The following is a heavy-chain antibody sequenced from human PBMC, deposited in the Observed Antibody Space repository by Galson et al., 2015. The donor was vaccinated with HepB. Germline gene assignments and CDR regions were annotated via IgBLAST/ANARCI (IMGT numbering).Heavy chain of an antibody. Sequence: SLRLSCAASGFTVSSNYMSWVRQAPGKGLEWVSVIYSGGSTYYADSVKGRFTISRDNSKNTLYLQMNSLRAEDTAVYYCASAYGYCSNTSCYARGSSWYFGAFDIWGQGTMVTVSS. V-gene: IGHV3-66*01. J-gene: IGHJ3*02. CDR1: GFTVSSNY. D-gene: IGHD2-2*03. CDR2: IYSGGST. CDR3: ASAYGYCSNTSCYARGSSWYFGAFDI.